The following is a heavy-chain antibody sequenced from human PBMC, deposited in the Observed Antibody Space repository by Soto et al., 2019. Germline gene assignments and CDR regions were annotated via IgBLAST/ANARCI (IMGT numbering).Heavy chain of an antibody. CDR2: ISYDGSNK. D-gene: IGHD3-3*01. Sequence: QVQLVESGGGVVQPGRSLRLSCAASGFTFSSYGMHWVRQAPGKGLEWVAVISYDGSNKYYADSVKGRFTISRDNSKNTLFLQMNSLGAEDTAVYYCAKDRTPFWLSGVFYTMDVWGQGTTVTVSS. V-gene: IGHV3-30*18. J-gene: IGHJ6*02. CDR1: GFTFSSYG. CDR3: AKDRTPFWLSGVFYTMDV.